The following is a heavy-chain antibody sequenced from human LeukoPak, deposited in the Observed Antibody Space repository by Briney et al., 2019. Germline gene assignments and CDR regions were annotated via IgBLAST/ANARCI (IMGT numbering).Heavy chain of an antibody. CDR2: ISLTGQT. Sequence: PSETLSLTCGVSGGSISSTNWWSWVRQSPGQGLEWIGEISLTGQTNYNPSLSGRVTMLLDESSNHLSLHLTSVTTADTATYYCSRESGAFCPFGYWGQGTLVIVPS. D-gene: IGHD1-26*01. V-gene: IGHV4-4*02. CDR1: GGSISSTNW. J-gene: IGHJ4*02. CDR3: SRESGAFCPFGY.